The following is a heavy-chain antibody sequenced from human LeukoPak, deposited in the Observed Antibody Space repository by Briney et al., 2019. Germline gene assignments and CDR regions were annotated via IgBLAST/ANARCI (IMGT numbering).Heavy chain of an antibody. CDR3: ARRAEWFSWTRLDAFDI. CDR1: GGSFKNFA. Sequence: ASVQVSFKASGGSFKNFAISWVRPAPGQGPEWMGGFNHIYGTTNYSQKFQGRVTITVDDSTNIAYLDLSSLRSDDTALYYCARRAEWFSWTRLDAFDIWGQGTMVTVSS. V-gene: IGHV1-69*13. CDR2: FNHIYGTT. J-gene: IGHJ3*02. D-gene: IGHD3-3*01.